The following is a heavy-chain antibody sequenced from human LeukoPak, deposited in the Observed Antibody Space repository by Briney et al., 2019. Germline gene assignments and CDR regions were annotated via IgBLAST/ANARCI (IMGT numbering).Heavy chain of an antibody. CDR1: GDSISSYY. CDR3: ARARGYYDSSGYLD. CDR2: IYYSEST. Sequence: KSSETLSLTCSVFGDSISSYYWNWIRQPAGKGLEWIGYIYYSESTNYNPSLKSRVTISVDTSKNQFSLKLSSVTAADTAVYYCARARGYYDSSGYLDWGQGTLVTVSS. D-gene: IGHD3-22*01. J-gene: IGHJ4*02. V-gene: IGHV4-59*01.